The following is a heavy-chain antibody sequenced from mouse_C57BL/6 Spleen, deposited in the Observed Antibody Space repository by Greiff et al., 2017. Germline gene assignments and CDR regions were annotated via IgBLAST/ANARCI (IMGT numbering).Heavy chain of an antibody. D-gene: IGHD4-1*01. CDR2: ISSSGST. J-gene: IGHJ3*01. CDR3: ARGLLTPWFAC. CDR1: GYSITSGYD. Sequence: EVQGVESGPGMVKPSPSLSLTCTVTGYSITSGYDWHWIRHFPGNKLEWMGYISSSGSTNYNPSLKSRLSITHDTSKNHFFLKLNSVTTEDTATYYCARGLLTPWFACWGQGTLVSVSA. V-gene: IGHV3-1*01.